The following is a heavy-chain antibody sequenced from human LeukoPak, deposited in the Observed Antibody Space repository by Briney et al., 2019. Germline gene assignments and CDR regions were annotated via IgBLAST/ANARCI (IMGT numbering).Heavy chain of an antibody. CDR2: ISGSGGST. J-gene: IGHJ4*02. CDR1: GFTFSSYA. V-gene: IGHV3-23*01. CDR3: AKKPQLLWFGEGYYFDY. D-gene: IGHD3-10*01. Sequence: PGGSLRLSCAASGFTFSSYAMSWVSQAPGKGLEWVSAISGSGGSTYYADSVKGRFTISRDNSKNTLYLQMNSLRAEDTAVYYCAKKPQLLWFGEGYYFDYWGQGTLVTVSS.